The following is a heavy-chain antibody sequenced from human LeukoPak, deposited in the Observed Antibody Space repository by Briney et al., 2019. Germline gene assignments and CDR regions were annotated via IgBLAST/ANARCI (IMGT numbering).Heavy chain of an antibody. J-gene: IGHJ5*02. CDR3: ARGRGARSSRWYNWFDP. D-gene: IGHD6-13*01. Sequence: SETLSLTCAVYGXSXXAYYXXXXXXPXXXGLEWXGEINXXGSTNYXXSLKSRVTISIDTSKNQFSLEMSSVTAADTAVYYCARGRGARSSRWYNWFDPWGQGTLVTVSS. CDR2: INXXGST. V-gene: IGHV4-34*01. CDR1: GXSXXAYY.